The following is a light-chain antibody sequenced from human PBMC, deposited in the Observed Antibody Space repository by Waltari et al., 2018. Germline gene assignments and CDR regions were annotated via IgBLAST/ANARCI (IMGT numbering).Light chain of an antibody. J-gene: IGKJ1*01. CDR3: QQYYSTPWT. V-gene: IGKV4-1*01. CDR2: WES. Sequence: DIVMTQSPDSLAVSLGERATINCKSSQSVLSSSNNQNYLAWYQQKPRQPPKLLIYWESTRESGVPDRFSGGGSGTDFTLTISSLQAEDVAVYYCQQYYSTPWTFGHETAVEIK. CDR1: QSVLSSSNNQNY.